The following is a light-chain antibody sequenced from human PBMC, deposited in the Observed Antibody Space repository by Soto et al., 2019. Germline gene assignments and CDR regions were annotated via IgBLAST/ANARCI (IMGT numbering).Light chain of an antibody. J-gene: IGLJ1*01. CDR2: DVS. CDR3: SSYTSSSTLV. V-gene: IGLV2-14*01. Sequence: QSALTQPASVSGSPGQSITISCTGTSSDVGGYNYGSWYQQHPGKAPKLMIYDVSKRPSGVSNRFSGSKSGNTASLTNCRLHAEYEADYYCSSYTSSSTLVFGTRTKLTVL. CDR1: SSDVGGYNY.